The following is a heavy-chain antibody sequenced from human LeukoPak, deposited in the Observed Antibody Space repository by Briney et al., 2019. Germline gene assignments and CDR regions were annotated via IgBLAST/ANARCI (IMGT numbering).Heavy chain of an antibody. CDR2: ISGSGGST. J-gene: IGHJ4*02. V-gene: IGHV3-23*01. CDR3: AILSALGLFDY. D-gene: IGHD7-27*01. CDR1: RFTFSSYA. Sequence: GGSLRLSCAASRFTFSSYAMSWVRQAPGKGLEWVSAISGSGGSTYYADSVKGRFTISRDNSKNTLYLQMNSLRAEDTAVYYCAILSALGLFDYWGQGTLVTVSS.